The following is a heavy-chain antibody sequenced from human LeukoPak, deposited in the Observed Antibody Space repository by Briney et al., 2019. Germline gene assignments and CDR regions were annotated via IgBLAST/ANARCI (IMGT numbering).Heavy chain of an antibody. V-gene: IGHV3-33*01. Sequence: GRSLRLSCEASGFSFSSRAMQWVRQAPGKGLEWVAPICYDGSNKYYADSVQGRFTISRDNSKNTLYLQMNSLRAEDTAVYYCARDTGNHPNNWLDPWGQGTLVTVSS. CDR1: GFSFSSRA. CDR3: ARDTGNHPNNWLDP. CDR2: ICYDGSNK. D-gene: IGHD1-14*01. J-gene: IGHJ5*02.